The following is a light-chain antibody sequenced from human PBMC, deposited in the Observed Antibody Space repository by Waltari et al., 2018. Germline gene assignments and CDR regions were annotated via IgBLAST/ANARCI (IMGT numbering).Light chain of an antibody. Sequence: DIQMTQSPSSLSASVGDRVTITCRASQSISSYLNWYQQKPGKAPKLLIYAASSLQSGVPSRFSGSGSGTEFTLTISTLQSEDFAVYYCQQYNNWPPGYIFGQGTKLEIK. J-gene: IGKJ2*01. CDR2: AAS. V-gene: IGKV1-39*01. CDR3: QQYNNWPPGYI. CDR1: QSISSY.